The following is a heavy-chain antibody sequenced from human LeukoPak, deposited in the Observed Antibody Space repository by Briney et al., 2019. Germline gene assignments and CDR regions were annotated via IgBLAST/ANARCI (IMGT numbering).Heavy chain of an antibody. CDR2: IYPCDSDT. V-gene: IGHV5-51*01. CDR1: GYTFSNCR. CDR3: ARQKVYRITAAGPAVSYYYYYMDV. D-gene: IGHD6-13*01. J-gene: IGHJ6*03. Sequence: GESLKISCKGSGYTFSNCRIGWVRQMPGKGLGWMGIIYPCDSDTTYSPSFQCQLTISADKSISTAYLQWTSLKPPDSALYYCARQKVYRITAAGPAVSYYYYYMDVWGKGTTVTISS.